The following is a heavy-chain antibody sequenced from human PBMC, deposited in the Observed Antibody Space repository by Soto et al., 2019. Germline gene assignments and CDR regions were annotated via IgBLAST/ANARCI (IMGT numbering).Heavy chain of an antibody. V-gene: IGHV1-3*01. J-gene: IGHJ3*02. CDR1: GYTFTNNA. CDR3: ARGYDFVWGSYRSDAFDI. D-gene: IGHD3-16*02. Sequence: VQLVQSGAEVKKPGASVKVSCKASGYTFTNNAIHWVRQAPGQRLEWLGWLNAGNSNREYSQKFRGRIIMTKDTSASTAYMELSSLISEDTAVYYCARGYDFVWGSYRSDAFDIWGQGTMVTVSS. CDR2: LNAGNSNR.